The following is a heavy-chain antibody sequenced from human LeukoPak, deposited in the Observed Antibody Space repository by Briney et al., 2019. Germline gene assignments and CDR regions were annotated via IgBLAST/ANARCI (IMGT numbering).Heavy chain of an antibody. Sequence: ASVKVSCKASGYTFTSYAMHWVRQAPGQRLEWMGWINAGNGNTKYSQKFQGRVTITRVTTASTAYMELSSLRSEDTAVYYCARGTSSGSYLNWFDPWGQGTLVTVSS. CDR3: ARGTSSGSYLNWFDP. CDR2: INAGNGNT. V-gene: IGHV1-3*01. D-gene: IGHD3-10*01. J-gene: IGHJ5*02. CDR1: GYTFTSYA.